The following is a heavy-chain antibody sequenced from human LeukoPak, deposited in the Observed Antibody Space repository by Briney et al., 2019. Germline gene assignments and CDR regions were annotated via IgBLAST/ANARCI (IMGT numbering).Heavy chain of an antibody. J-gene: IGHJ4*02. V-gene: IGHV3-9*01. CDR3: AKDIGHLGVGATTGFDY. D-gene: IGHD1-26*01. CDR1: GTTLSNYG. Sequence: GGSLRLSCAVSGTTLSNYGMSWVRQAPGKGLEWVSGISWNSGSIGYADSVKGRFTISRDNAKNSLYLQMNSLRAEDTALYYCAKDIGHLGVGATTGFDYWGQGTLVTVSS. CDR2: ISWNSGSI.